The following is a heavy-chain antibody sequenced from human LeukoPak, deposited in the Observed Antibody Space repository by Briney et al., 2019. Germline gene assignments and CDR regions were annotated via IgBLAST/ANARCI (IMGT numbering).Heavy chain of an antibody. CDR1: GYTFTGYY. D-gene: IGHD6-13*01. CDR2: INPNSGGT. Sequence: GASVKVSCKASGYTFTGYYMHWVRQAPGQGLEWMGWINPNSGGTNYAQKFQGWVTMTRDTSISTAYMELSRLRSDATAVYYCARDLSAGGSPEGKNTFDIWGQGTMVTVSS. V-gene: IGHV1-2*04. CDR3: ARDLSAGGSPEGKNTFDI. J-gene: IGHJ3*02.